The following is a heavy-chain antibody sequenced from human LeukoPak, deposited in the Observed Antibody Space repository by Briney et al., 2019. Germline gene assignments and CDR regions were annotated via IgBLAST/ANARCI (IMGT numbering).Heavy chain of an antibody. Sequence: QAGGSLRLSCAASGLTFGSYWMSWVRQAPGKGLEWVANIKQDGSEKYYVDSVKGRFTISRDNAKNSLYLQMNSLRAEDTAVYYCAELGITMIGGVWGKGTTVTISS. D-gene: IGHD3-10*02. CDR3: AELGITMIGGV. J-gene: IGHJ6*04. CDR1: GLTFGSYW. V-gene: IGHV3-7*01. CDR2: IKQDGSEK.